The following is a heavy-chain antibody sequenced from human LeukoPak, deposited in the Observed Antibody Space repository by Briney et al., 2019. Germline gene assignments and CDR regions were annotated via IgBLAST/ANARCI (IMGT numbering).Heavy chain of an antibody. V-gene: IGHV3-7*01. J-gene: IGHJ4*02. Sequence: GGSLRLSCAASGFTFNSYWMSWVRQAPGKGLEWVANIKQDVSEKYYVDSVKGRFTISRDNAKNTLYLQMNSLRAEDTAVYYCARVPRYGQDYFDYWGQGTLVTVSS. CDR1: GFTFNSYW. CDR3: ARVPRYGQDYFDY. D-gene: IGHD4-17*01. CDR2: IKQDVSEK.